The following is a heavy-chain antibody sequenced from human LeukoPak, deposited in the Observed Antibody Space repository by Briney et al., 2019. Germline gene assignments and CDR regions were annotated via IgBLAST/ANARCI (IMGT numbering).Heavy chain of an antibody. Sequence: PGGSLRLSCAASGFAFSNYEMNWVRQASGKGLEWVSYISSGGTTIYYADSVKSRFTISRDNAKNQLYLQMNSLRAEDTAVYYCARDHSTSWTNWFDPWGQGTLVTVSS. D-gene: IGHD2-2*01. CDR1: GFAFSNYE. J-gene: IGHJ5*02. V-gene: IGHV3-48*03. CDR3: ARDHSTSWTNWFDP. CDR2: ISSGGTTI.